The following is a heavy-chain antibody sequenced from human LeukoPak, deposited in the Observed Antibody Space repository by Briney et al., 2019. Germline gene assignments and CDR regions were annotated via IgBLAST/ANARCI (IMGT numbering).Heavy chain of an antibody. J-gene: IGHJ6*03. CDR1: GFSFSSYG. Sequence: GGSLRLSCAASGFSFSSYGMHWVRQAPGKGLEWVAFIRYDGSNKYYADSADSVKGRFTISRDNSKNTLYLQMNSLRAEDTALYYCTKDRSGEYTSSWTPHYMDVWGKGTTVTISS. CDR2: IRYDGSNK. V-gene: IGHV3-30*02. D-gene: IGHD6-13*01. CDR3: TKDRSGEYTSSWTPHYMDV.